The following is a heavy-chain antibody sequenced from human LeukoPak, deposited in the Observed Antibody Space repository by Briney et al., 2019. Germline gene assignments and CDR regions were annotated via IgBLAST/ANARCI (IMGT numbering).Heavy chain of an antibody. V-gene: IGHV1-18*01. D-gene: IGHD5-12*01. CDR3: ARSSFSRNIVATIIDY. CDR1: GYTFTSYG. Sequence: ASVKVSCKASGYTFTSYGISWVRQAPGQGLEWMGWISAYNGNTNYAQKLQGRVTMTTDTSTSTAYMELRSLRSDDTAVYYCARSSFSRNIVATIIDYWGQGTLVTVSS. J-gene: IGHJ4*02. CDR2: ISAYNGNT.